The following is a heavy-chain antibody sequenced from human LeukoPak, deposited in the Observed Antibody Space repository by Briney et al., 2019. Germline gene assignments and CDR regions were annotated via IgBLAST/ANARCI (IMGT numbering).Heavy chain of an antibody. D-gene: IGHD3-16*01. V-gene: IGHV4-59*08. CDR1: GGSISGTYY. CDR2: IYYTGTT. J-gene: IGHJ3*01. CDR3: ARRWVYDKRAFDA. Sequence: SSETLSLTCTVSGGSISGTYYWSWIRQPPGKGPEWIGYIYYTGTTDSNPSLKSRVTISLDTSKNQFSLKLSSVTAADTAVYYCARRWVYDKRAFDAWGQGTMVTVSS.